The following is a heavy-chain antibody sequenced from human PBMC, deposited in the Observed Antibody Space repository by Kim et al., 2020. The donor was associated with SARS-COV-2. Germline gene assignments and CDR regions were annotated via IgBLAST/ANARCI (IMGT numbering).Heavy chain of an antibody. J-gene: IGHJ4*02. V-gene: IGHV3-11*05. D-gene: IGHD1-1*01. Sequence: APLKGRFTHSGDNAKNSVFLQMNSLRREDTAVYFCARDRTGTGVVDYWGQGTLVTVSS. CDR3: ARDRTGTGVVDY.